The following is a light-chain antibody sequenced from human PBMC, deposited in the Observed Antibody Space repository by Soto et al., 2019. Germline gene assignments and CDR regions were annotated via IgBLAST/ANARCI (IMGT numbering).Light chain of an antibody. CDR1: QSVSSSY. Sequence: EIVLTQSPGTLSLSPGERATLSCRASQSVSSSYLAWYQQKRGQAPRLLIYGASSRATVIPDRFSGSGSGTDFTLTISGVEPGDCAVYSCQQYGSSLYTSDKETK. CDR2: GAS. CDR3: QQYGSSLYT. V-gene: IGKV3-20*01. J-gene: IGKJ2*01.